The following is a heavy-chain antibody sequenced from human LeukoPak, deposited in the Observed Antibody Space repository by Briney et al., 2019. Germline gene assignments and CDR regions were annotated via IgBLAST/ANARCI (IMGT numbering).Heavy chain of an antibody. Sequence: PGGSLRLSCAASGFTFGNYWMSWVRQAPGKGLEWVANIRQDGSEKQYVDSVKGRFTISRDNAKNSLYLQMNSLRAEDMAVFFCVRESRSGTSYWGQGTLVTVSS. D-gene: IGHD3-10*01. CDR1: GFTFGNYW. CDR3: VRESRSGTSY. V-gene: IGHV3-7*01. CDR2: IRQDGSEK. J-gene: IGHJ4*02.